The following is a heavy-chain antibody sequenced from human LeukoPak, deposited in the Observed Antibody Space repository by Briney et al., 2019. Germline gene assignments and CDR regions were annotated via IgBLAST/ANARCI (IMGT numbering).Heavy chain of an antibody. CDR2: ISYDGNNK. CDR1: GFTFSDYA. Sequence: GRSLRLSCAASGFTFSDYAIHWVRQAPGKGLGWVAVISYDGNNKEYGDSVKGRFTISRDNSKSTVYLQVNSLRGEDTAVFYCARDPLNRRWGSYYFDYWGQGTLVTVSS. V-gene: IGHV3-30-3*01. D-gene: IGHD1-14*01. J-gene: IGHJ4*02. CDR3: ARDPLNRRWGSYYFDY.